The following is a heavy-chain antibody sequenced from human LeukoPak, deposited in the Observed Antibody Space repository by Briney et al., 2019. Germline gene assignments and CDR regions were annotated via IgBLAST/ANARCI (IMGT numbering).Heavy chain of an antibody. CDR1: GFTFNNYA. Sequence: GGSLRLSCAASGFTFNNYALSWVRQAPGKGLESVSAISINGDGTYYADSVKGRFTISRDNSKDTLYLQMNSLRTEDTAVYYCAKDLLFPRFGSEYWGQGTLVTVSS. J-gene: IGHJ4*02. V-gene: IGHV3-23*01. D-gene: IGHD3-10*01. CDR2: ISINGDGT. CDR3: AKDLLFPRFGSEY.